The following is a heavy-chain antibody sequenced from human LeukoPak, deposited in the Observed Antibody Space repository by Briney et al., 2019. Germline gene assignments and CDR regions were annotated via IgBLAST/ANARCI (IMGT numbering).Heavy chain of an antibody. D-gene: IGHD2-15*01. CDR2: MNPNGGNI. Sequence: ASVKDSCKASGYTFTSYEINCVRQATAQGREWMGCMNPNGGNIGYAQKFQGRVTMTRDTSITTAYLELTTLRSDDTAVYYCARGPPPYCSGDSCYSLLYFHHWGQGTLVTVSS. J-gene: IGHJ1*01. V-gene: IGHV1-8*01. CDR3: ARGPPPYCSGDSCYSLLYFHH. CDR1: GYTFTSYE.